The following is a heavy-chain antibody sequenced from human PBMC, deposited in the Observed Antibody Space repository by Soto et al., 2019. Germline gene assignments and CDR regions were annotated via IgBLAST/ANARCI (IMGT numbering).Heavy chain of an antibody. D-gene: IGHD6-13*01. CDR3: SKDLAASCTSSRYFDY. CDR1: GFTFSSYA. J-gene: IGHJ4*02. CDR2: LSSSGGTT. Sequence: GGSLRLSCAASGFTFSSYAMSWVRQAPGKGLEWVSGLSSSGGTTYYADSVKGRFTISRDNSKNTLYLQMNSLRAEDTAVYYCSKDLAASCTSSRYFDYWGQGTLVTVSS. V-gene: IGHV3-23*01.